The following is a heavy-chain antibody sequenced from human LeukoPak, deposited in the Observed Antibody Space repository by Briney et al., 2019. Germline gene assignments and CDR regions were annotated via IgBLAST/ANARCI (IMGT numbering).Heavy chain of an antibody. Sequence: SETLSLTCAVYGGSFSGYYWSWIRQPPGKGLEWIGEINHSGSTNYNPSLKSRVTISVDTSKNQFSLKLSSVTAADTAVYYCARHRVDYYDSSGYLIDYWGQGTLVTVSS. J-gene: IGHJ4*02. V-gene: IGHV4-34*01. CDR1: GGSFSGYY. CDR2: INHSGST. D-gene: IGHD3-22*01. CDR3: ARHRVDYYDSSGYLIDY.